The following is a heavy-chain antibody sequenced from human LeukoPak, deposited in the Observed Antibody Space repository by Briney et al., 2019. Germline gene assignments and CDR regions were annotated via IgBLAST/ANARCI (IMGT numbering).Heavy chain of an antibody. CDR1: GGSISSGGYS. D-gene: IGHD3-22*01. CDR2: IYHSGST. Sequence: PSQTLSLTCAVSGGSISSGGYSWSWIRQPPGKGLEWIGFIYHSGSTYYNPSLKSRVTISVDRSKNQFSLKLSSVTAADTAVYYCARGETDSSGYYYGSEYFQHWGQGTLVTVSS. CDR3: ARGETDSSGYYYGSEYFQH. V-gene: IGHV4-30-2*01. J-gene: IGHJ1*01.